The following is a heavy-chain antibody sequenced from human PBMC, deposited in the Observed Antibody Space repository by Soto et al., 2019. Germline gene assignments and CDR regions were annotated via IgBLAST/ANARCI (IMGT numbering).Heavy chain of an antibody. Sequence: EVQLVESGGGLVQPGGSLRLSCAASGFTFSFYSMNWVRQAPGKGLEWVSYISSTSSTIYYADSAKGRFTISRDNAKTSLYLQMNSLRAEDTAVYYCARVLIAADEHFDYWGQGTLVTVSS. CDR3: ARVLIAADEHFDY. CDR2: ISSTSSTI. V-gene: IGHV3-48*01. D-gene: IGHD6-13*01. CDR1: GFTFSFYS. J-gene: IGHJ4*02.